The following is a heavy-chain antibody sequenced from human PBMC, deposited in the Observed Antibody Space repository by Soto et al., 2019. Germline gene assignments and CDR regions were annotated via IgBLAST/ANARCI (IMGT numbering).Heavy chain of an antibody. CDR3: LIGYCSITICPIPVLAFDY. Sequence: GGSLRLSCAASGFTFSSYAMNWVRQAPGKGLEWVSAMSGSGGSTYYADSVKGRFTISRDNSKNTLCLQMNSLRAEDTAVYYCLIGYCSITICPIPVLAFDYRGQGTLVTGSS. D-gene: IGHD2-2*01. V-gene: IGHV3-23*01. CDR1: GFTFSSYA. CDR2: MSGSGGST. J-gene: IGHJ4*02.